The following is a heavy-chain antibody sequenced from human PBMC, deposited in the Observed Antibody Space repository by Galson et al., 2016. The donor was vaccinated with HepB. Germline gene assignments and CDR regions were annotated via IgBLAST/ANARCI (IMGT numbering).Heavy chain of an antibody. CDR2: IYYNGAT. CDR1: GGSVNSITYH. V-gene: IGHV4-39*07. CDR3: ARVEDGYNHPDY. J-gene: IGHJ4*02. D-gene: IGHD5-24*01. Sequence: SETLSLTCAVSGGSVNSITYHWGWIRQPPGKGLEWIGNIYYNGATHDNPALKSRATLSLDTSRNQFSLKLSTVTAADTAVYYCARVEDGYNHPDYWGPGTLVIVSS.